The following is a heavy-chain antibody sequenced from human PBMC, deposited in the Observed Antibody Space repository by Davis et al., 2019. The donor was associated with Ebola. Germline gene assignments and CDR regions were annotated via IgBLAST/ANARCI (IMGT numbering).Heavy chain of an antibody. D-gene: IGHD4-11*01. CDR2: IDPSDSYT. V-gene: IGHV5-10-1*01. Sequence: GESLKISCKGSGYSFTSYWISWVRQMPGKGLEWMGRIDPSDSYTNYSPSFQGHVTISADKSISTAYLQWSSLKASDTAMYYCARHGPPPTVTTPFDYWGQGTLVTVSS. CDR3: ARHGPPPTVTTPFDY. J-gene: IGHJ4*02. CDR1: GYSFTSYW.